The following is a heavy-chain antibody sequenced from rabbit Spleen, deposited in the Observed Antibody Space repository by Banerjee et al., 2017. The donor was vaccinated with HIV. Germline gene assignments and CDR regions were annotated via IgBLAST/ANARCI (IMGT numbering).Heavy chain of an antibody. Sequence: QSLEESGGDLVKPGASLTLTCTASGFSFSSNGMCWVRQAPGKGLEWIGCIYTGDGHTYYASWAKGRFTISETSSTVDLRMTSLTAADTATYFCARGSGDGSSYVYYGMDLWGPGTLVTVS. D-gene: IGHD6-1*01. V-gene: IGHV1S40*01. CDR3: ARGSGDGSSYVYYGMDL. J-gene: IGHJ6*01. CDR2: IYTGDGHT. CDR1: GFSFSSNG.